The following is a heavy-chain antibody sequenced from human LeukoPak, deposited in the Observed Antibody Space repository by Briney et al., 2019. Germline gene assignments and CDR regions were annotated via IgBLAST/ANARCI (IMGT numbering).Heavy chain of an antibody. J-gene: IGHJ4*02. CDR2: INWNSSSI. V-gene: IGHV3-9*01. Sequence: PGGSLRLSCAASGFTFDDYAMHWVRQAPGKGLEWVSGINWNSSSIGYADSVKGRFTISRDNAKNSLYLQMNCLRAEDTALYYCAKAQDSYGDSSTFDYWGQGTLVTVSS. CDR1: GFTFDDYA. D-gene: IGHD4-17*01. CDR3: AKAQDSYGDSSTFDY.